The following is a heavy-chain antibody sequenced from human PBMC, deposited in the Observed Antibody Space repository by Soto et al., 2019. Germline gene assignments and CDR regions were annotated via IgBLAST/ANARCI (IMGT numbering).Heavy chain of an antibody. D-gene: IGHD2-2*01. CDR3: AKDISLGYCSSTSCAGYYYYGMDV. V-gene: IGHV3-30*18. Sequence: PGGSLRLSCAASGFTFSSYGMHWVRQAPGKGLEWVAVISYDGSNKYYADSVKGRFTISRDNSKNTLYLQMNSLRAEDTAVYYCAKDISLGYCSSTSCAGYYYYGMDVWGQGTTVTVSS. CDR2: ISYDGSNK. CDR1: GFTFSSYG. J-gene: IGHJ6*02.